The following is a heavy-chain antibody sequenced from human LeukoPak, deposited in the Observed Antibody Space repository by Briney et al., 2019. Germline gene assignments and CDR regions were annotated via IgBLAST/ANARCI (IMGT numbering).Heavy chain of an antibody. D-gene: IGHD3-10*01. Sequence: ASVKVSCKASGYTFTSYGISWVRQAPGQGLEWMGWISAYNGNTNYAQKLQGRVTMTTDTSTTTAYMDLRSLRSDDTAVYYCARDRVLNYYGSGSYDGFDYWGQGTLLTVSS. CDR3: ARDRVLNYYGSGSYDGFDY. CDR1: GYTFTSYG. J-gene: IGHJ4*02. V-gene: IGHV1-18*01. CDR2: ISAYNGNT.